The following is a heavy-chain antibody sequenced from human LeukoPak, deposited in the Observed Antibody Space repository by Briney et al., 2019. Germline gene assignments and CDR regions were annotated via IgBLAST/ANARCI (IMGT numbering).Heavy chain of an antibody. Sequence: PGGSPRLSCATSGFTFSNYAMSWVRQAPGKGLEWVSIISDSAVGTYYTDSVKGRFTISRDNSKNTLYLQMNSLRAEDTAIYYCAKDYCSSTSCPRKDWGQGTLVTVSS. CDR1: GFTFSNYA. CDR3: AKDYCSSTSCPRKD. V-gene: IGHV3-23*01. D-gene: IGHD2-2*01. J-gene: IGHJ4*02. CDR2: ISDSAVGT.